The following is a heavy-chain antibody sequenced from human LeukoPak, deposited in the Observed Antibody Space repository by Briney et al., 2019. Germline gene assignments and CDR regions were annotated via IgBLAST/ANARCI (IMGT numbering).Heavy chain of an antibody. CDR2: INPNSGGT. CDR3: ARNYDILTGWNFDY. V-gene: IGHV1-2*02. J-gene: IGHJ4*02. Sequence: ASVKVSCKASGYTFTSYGISWVRQAPGQGLEWMGWINPNSGGTNYAQKFQGRVTMTRDTSISTAYMELSRLRSDDTAVYYCARNYDILTGWNFDYWGQGTLVTVSS. CDR1: GYTFTSYG. D-gene: IGHD3-9*01.